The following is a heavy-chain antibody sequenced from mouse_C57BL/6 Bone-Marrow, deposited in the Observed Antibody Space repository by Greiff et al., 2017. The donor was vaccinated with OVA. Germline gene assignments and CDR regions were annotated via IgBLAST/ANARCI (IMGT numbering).Heavy chain of an antibody. J-gene: IGHJ2*01. CDR2: IHPNSGST. CDR1: GYTFTSYW. CDR3: ARSKVYGSSYDDD. D-gene: IGHD1-1*01. Sequence: VQLQQPGAELVKPGASVKLSCKASGYTFTSYWMHWVKQRPGQGLEWIGMIHPNSGSTNYNEKFKSKATLTVDKSSSTAYMQLSSLTSEDSAVYYCARSKVYGSSYDDDWGQGTTLTVSS. V-gene: IGHV1-64*01.